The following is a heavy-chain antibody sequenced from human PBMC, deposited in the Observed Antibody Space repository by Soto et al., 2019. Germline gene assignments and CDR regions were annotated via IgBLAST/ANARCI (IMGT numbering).Heavy chain of an antibody. J-gene: IGHJ5*02. CDR2: ISAYNGNT. V-gene: IGHV1-18*01. D-gene: IGHD3-3*01. CDR3: ARDQGEDGYDFWSGYSEFDP. Sequence: GASVKVSCKASGYTFTSYGISWVRQAPGQGLEWMGWISAYNGNTNYAQKLQGRVTMTTDTSTSTAYMELRSLRSDDTAVYYCARDQGEDGYDFWSGYSEFDPWGQGTLVTVSS. CDR1: GYTFTSYG.